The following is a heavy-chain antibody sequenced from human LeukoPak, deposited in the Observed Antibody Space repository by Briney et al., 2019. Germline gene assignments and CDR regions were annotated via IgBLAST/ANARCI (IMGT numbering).Heavy chain of an antibody. CDR2: ISYDGSNK. J-gene: IGHJ4*02. Sequence: PGGSLRLSCTASGFTFSSYGMHWVRQAPGKGLEWVALISYDGSNKYYADSVKGRFTISRDNSMNTLYLQMNSLRAEDTAVYYCAKRTIYSYFDYWGQGTLVTVSS. V-gene: IGHV3-30*18. CDR1: GFTFSSYG. D-gene: IGHD1/OR15-1a*01. CDR3: AKRTIYSYFDY.